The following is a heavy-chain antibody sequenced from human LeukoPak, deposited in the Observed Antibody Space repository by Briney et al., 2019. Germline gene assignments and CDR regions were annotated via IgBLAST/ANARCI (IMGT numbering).Heavy chain of an antibody. CDR1: GFTFSSYA. CDR2: ISGSGGST. V-gene: IGHV3-23*01. D-gene: IGHD6-19*01. Sequence: GGSLRLSCAASGFTFSSYAMSWVRQAPGKGLEWVSAISGSGGSTYYADSVKGRFTISRDNSKNTVYLQINSLRAEDTAVYYCAKDKGSTGWYESDYWGQGTLVTVSS. J-gene: IGHJ4*02. CDR3: AKDKGSTGWYESDY.